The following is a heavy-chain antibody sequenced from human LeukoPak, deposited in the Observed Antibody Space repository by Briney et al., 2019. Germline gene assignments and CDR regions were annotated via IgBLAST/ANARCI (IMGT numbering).Heavy chain of an antibody. Sequence: GGSLRLSCAASEFTFSTYWMSWVRQAQGKGLEWVADIKQDGSEKYYVNSVKGRFTISRQTAKTSLFLQMNSLRAEDTAVYYCARHRSGGSQDDAFDIWGQGTMVTVSS. J-gene: IGHJ3*02. D-gene: IGHD2-15*01. CDR1: EFTFSTYW. CDR3: ARHRSGGSQDDAFDI. CDR2: IKQDGSEK. V-gene: IGHV3-7*01.